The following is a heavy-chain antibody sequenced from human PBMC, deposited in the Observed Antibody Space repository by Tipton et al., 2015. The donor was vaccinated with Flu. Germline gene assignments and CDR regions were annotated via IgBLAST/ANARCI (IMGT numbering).Heavy chain of an antibody. V-gene: IGHV4-59*01. CDR1: GGSISSYY. D-gene: IGHD2-2*01. Sequence: TLSLTCTVSGGSISSYYWSWIRQPPGKGLEWIGYIYYSGSTNYNPSLKSRVTISADTSNNQFSLKLSSVTAADTAVYYCARGDCSSTGCLDYWGQGTLVTVSS. CDR3: ARGDCSSTGCLDY. CDR2: IYYSGST. J-gene: IGHJ4*02.